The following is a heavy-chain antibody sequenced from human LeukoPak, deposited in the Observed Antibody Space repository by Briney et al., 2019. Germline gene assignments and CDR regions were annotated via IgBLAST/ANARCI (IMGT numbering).Heavy chain of an antibody. J-gene: IGHJ4*02. CDR2: MNPNSGNT. Sequence: ASVKVSCKASGYTFTSFDINWVRQATGQGLEWMGWMNPNSGNTGYAQKFQGRVTMSRNTSISTAYMQLSSLRSEDTAVYYCAVYDSIGLDYWGQGTLVTVSS. CDR1: GYTFTSFD. D-gene: IGHD3-22*01. V-gene: IGHV1-8*01. CDR3: AVYDSIGLDY.